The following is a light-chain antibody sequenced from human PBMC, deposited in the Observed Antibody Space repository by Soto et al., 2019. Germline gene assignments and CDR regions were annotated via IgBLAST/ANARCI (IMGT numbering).Light chain of an antibody. CDR3: QQYYNWAPT. V-gene: IGKV3-15*01. CDR1: QGISSN. Sequence: MTQSPSSVSASVGDRVTSTCRASQGISSNVAWYQQKPGQAPRLLIYGTSTRVTGIPARFSGSGSGTEFTLTISSLQSEDFAAYYCQQYYNWAPTFGGGTKVDIK. J-gene: IGKJ4*01. CDR2: GTS.